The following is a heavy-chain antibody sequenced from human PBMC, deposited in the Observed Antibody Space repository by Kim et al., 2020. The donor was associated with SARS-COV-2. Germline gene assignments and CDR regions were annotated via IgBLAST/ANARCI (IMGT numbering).Heavy chain of an antibody. CDR2: INPSGGST. CDR1: GYTFTSYY. Sequence: ASVKVSCKASGYTFTSYYMHWVRQAPGQGLEWMGIINPSGGSTSYAQKFQGRVTMTRDTSTSTVYMELSSLRSEDTAVYYCARDSPPPLVPAAPTSNWFDPRAREPWSPSPQ. D-gene: IGHD2-2*01. V-gene: IGHV1-46*01. J-gene: IGHJ5*02. CDR3: ARDSPPPLVPAAPTSNWFDP.